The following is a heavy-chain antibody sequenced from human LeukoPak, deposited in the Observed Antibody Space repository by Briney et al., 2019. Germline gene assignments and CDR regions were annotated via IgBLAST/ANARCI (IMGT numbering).Heavy chain of an antibody. Sequence: PGGSLRLSCAASGFTVSSNYMSWVRQAPGKGLECVSFIYSGGSTYYADSVKGRFTISRDNSRNTLYLQMNSLRAEDTAVYYCAKDDGGSYYIYYYYMDVWGKGTTVTISS. J-gene: IGHJ6*03. V-gene: IGHV3-53*01. CDR2: IYSGGST. CDR3: AKDDGGSYYIYYYYMDV. CDR1: GFTVSSNY. D-gene: IGHD1-26*01.